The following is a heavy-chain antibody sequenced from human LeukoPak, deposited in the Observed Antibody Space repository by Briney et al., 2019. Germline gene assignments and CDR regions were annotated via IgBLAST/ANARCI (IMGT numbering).Heavy chain of an antibody. Sequence: SETLSLTCTVSGGSLSSYYWSWIRQPPGKGLEGIGYIYYSGNTNYNPSLKSRVTISVDTSKNQFSLKLSSVTAADTAVYYCARHPSAVAGKTFDYWGQGTLVTVSS. CDR2: IYYSGNT. CDR3: ARHPSAVAGKTFDY. V-gene: IGHV4-59*08. D-gene: IGHD6-19*01. J-gene: IGHJ4*02. CDR1: GGSLSSYY.